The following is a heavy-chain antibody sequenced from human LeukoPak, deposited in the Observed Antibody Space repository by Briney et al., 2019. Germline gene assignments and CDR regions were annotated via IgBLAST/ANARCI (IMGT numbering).Heavy chain of an antibody. CDR3: ARGSEGYCSGGGCYYGMDV. J-gene: IGHJ6*01. V-gene: IGHV3-21*01. Sequence: PGGPLRLSCAASRFTFSRFTMNWLPQAPGKGLVGVTYICSSSSYIYDADSVKGRVTISRDNAENTLYLQMNSLRAEDTAVYYCARGSEGYCSGGGCYYGMDVWGQGTTVTVSS. D-gene: IGHD2-15*01. CDR1: RFTFSRFT. CDR2: ICSSSSYI.